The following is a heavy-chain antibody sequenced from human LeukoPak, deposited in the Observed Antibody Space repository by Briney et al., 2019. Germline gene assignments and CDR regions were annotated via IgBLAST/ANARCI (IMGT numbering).Heavy chain of an antibody. CDR1: GYTFTDYY. Sequence: GATVKISCNVSGYTFTDYYMHWVQQAPGKGLEWMGLVDPEDGKTIYAEKFQGRVTITADTSTDTAYMELSRLRSDDTAVYYCARDEGWFDPWGQGTLVTVSS. J-gene: IGHJ5*02. CDR3: ARDEGWFDP. CDR2: VDPEDGKT. V-gene: IGHV1-69-2*01.